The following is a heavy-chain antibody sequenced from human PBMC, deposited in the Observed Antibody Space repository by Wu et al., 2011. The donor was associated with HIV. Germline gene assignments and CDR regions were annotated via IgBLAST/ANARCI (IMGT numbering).Heavy chain of an antibody. V-gene: IGHV5-51*01. CDR2: SILVTLIP. CDR1: GYXFTSYW. CDR3: ARRNLGRQDAFDI. D-gene: IGHD7-27*01. J-gene: IGHJ3*02. Sequence: KGSGYXFTSYWIGWVRQMPGKAWSGWGSSILVTLIPRYSPSFQGQVTISADKSISTAYLQWSSLKASDTAMYYCARRNLGRQDAFDIWGQGTMVTVSS.